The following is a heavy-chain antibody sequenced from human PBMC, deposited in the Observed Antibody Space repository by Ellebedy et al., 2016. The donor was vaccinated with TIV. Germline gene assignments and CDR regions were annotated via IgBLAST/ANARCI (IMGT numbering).Heavy chain of an antibody. CDR1: GFTFTTFW. D-gene: IGHD5-24*01. J-gene: IGHJ4*02. CDR3: GTVATTFDY. V-gene: IGHV3-7*05. CDR2: INQDGSEK. Sequence: PGGSLRLSCAASGFTFTTFWMSWVRQAPGKGLEWVGNINQDGSEKCYGDSVKGRFTISRDNAKNSVYLQMNSLRAEDTAVYFCGTVATTFDYWGQGTLVTVSS.